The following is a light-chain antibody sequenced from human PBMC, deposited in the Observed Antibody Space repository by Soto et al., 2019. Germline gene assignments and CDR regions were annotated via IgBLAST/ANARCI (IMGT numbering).Light chain of an antibody. Sequence: IVLTQSPGTVSLSPGERATLSCRASQSGSSSYLAWYQQRPGQAPRLLIFGASTRATGIPDRFSGSGSGTDFTLTISRLEPEDFAVYYCQQRSNWPRITFGQGTRLEI. J-gene: IGKJ5*01. CDR3: QQRSNWPRIT. CDR1: QSGSSSY. CDR2: GAS. V-gene: IGKV3D-20*02.